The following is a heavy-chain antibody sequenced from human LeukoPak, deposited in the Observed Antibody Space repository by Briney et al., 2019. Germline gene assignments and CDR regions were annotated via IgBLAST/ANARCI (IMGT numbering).Heavy chain of an antibody. CDR1: GFTFSYYS. J-gene: IGHJ4*02. Sequence: GGSLRLSCAASGFTFSYYSMNWVRQAPGKGLEWVSYTVPSSSEIYYVGSVKGRFTISRDNAKNSLYLQMNSLRDEDTAVYYCVRDHDYALDYWGQGTLVTVSS. D-gene: IGHD4-17*01. CDR3: VRDHDYALDY. CDR2: TVPSSSEI. V-gene: IGHV3-48*02.